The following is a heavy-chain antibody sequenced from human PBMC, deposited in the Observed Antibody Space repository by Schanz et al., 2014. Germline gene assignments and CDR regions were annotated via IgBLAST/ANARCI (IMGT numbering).Heavy chain of an antibody. V-gene: IGHV3-23*04. D-gene: IGHD1-20*01. CDR1: GFTFSAYA. Sequence: EVKMVESGGGLVKPGGSLRLSCAASGFTFSAYAMTWVRQIPGKGLEWVSAISGSGGSTYYADSVKGRFTISRDNSKNTLYLQMNSLRAEDTAVYYCANNWNLDYWGQGTLVTVSS. CDR3: ANNWNLDY. CDR2: ISGSGGST. J-gene: IGHJ4*02.